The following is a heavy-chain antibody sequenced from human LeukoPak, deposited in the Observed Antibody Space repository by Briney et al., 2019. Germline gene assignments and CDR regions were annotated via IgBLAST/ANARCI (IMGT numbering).Heavy chain of an antibody. CDR2: IYSGGST. CDR3: ARDGSHYGDYGIRVRYYYYMDV. CDR1: GFTVSSNY. V-gene: IGHV3-66*01. D-gene: IGHD4-17*01. Sequence: GGSLRLSCAASGFTVSSNYMSWVRQAPGKGLEWVSVIYSGGSTYYADSVKGRFTISRDNSKNTLYLRMNSLRAEDTAVYYCARDGSHYGDYGIRVRYYYYMDVWGKGTTVTVSS. J-gene: IGHJ6*03.